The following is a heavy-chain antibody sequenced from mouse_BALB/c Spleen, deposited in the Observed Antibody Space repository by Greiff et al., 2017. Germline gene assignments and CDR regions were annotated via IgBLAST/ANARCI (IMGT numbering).Heavy chain of an antibody. D-gene: IGHD2-4*01. V-gene: IGHV5-12-2*01. CDR1: GFTFSSYT. Sequence: DVQLVESGGGLVQPGGSLKLSCAASGFTFSSYTMSWVRQTPEKRLEWVAYISNGGGSTYYPDTVKGRFTISRDNAKNTLYLQMSSLKSEDTAMYYCARHPPIYYDYDDWYFDVWGAGTTVTVSS. J-gene: IGHJ1*01. CDR3: ARHPPIYYDYDDWYFDV. CDR2: ISNGGGST.